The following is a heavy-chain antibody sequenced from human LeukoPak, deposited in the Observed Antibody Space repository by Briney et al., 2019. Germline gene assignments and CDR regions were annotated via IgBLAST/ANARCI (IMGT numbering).Heavy chain of an antibody. D-gene: IGHD3-16*02. Sequence: GESLKISCKGSGYSFTSYWIGWVRQMPGKGLEWMGIIYPGDSDTRYSPSFQGQVTISADKSISTAYLQWSSLKASDTAMYYCARQAYYDYVWGSYRSNRYFDYWGQGTLVTVSS. CDR2: IYPGDSDT. CDR3: ARQAYYDYVWGSYRSNRYFDY. CDR1: GYSFTSYW. V-gene: IGHV5-51*01. J-gene: IGHJ4*02.